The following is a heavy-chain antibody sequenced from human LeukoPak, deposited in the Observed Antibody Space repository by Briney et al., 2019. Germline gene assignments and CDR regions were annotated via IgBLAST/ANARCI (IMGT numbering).Heavy chain of an antibody. CDR2: ISSSGRTI. V-gene: IGHV3-48*03. J-gene: IGHJ4*02. CDR3: AVNYDLDY. Sequence: PVGSLRLSCAASGFTFSSYEMNWVRQAPGKGLEWVSYISSSGRTIYYADSVQGRFTISRDNAKNSLYLQMNSLRAEDTAVYYCAVNYDLDYWGQGTLVTVSS. D-gene: IGHD4-11*01. CDR1: GFTFSSYE.